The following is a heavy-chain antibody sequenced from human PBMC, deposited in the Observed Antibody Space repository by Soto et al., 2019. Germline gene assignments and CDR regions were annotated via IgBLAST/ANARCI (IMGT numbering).Heavy chain of an antibody. CDR3: ARYFCTYTTCKGEFDY. CDR1: GDSVISGSW. J-gene: IGHJ4*02. CDR2: IYHRGNT. Sequence: QVQLQESGPGLVKASDTLSLNCAVSGDSVISGSWWGWIRQPPGKGLEWIGYIYHRGNTFYNPSPQSRVTMSVDTSKNQFSLNLSSVTAADTALYYCARYFCTYTTCKGEFDYWGQGTLVSVSS. V-gene: IGHV4-28*01. D-gene: IGHD3-16*01.